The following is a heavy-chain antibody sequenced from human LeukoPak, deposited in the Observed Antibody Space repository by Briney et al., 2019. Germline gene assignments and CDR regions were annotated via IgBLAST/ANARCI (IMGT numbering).Heavy chain of an antibody. V-gene: IGHV4-34*01. J-gene: IGHJ4*02. D-gene: IGHD5-12*01. Sequence: SETLSLTCAVYGGSFSGYYWSWIRQPPGKGLEWIGEINHSGSTNYNPSLKSRVTISVDTSKNQFSLKLSSVTGADTAVYYCAYSGYDEIDYWGQGTLVTVSS. CDR2: INHSGST. CDR1: GGSFSGYY. CDR3: AYSGYDEIDY.